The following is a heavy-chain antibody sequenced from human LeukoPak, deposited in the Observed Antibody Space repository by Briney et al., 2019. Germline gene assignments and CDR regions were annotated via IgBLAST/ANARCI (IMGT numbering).Heavy chain of an antibody. CDR3: AKTTVVTYTFDY. D-gene: IGHD4-23*01. CDR1: GFTFSSYA. CDR2: ISGSGGST. V-gene: IGHV3-23*01. J-gene: IGHJ4*02. Sequence: GGSLRLSCAASGFTFSSYAMSWVRQAPGKGPEWVSAISGSGGSTYYADSVKGRFTISRDNSKNTLYLQMNSLRAEDTAVYYCAKTTVVTYTFDYWGQGTLVTVSS.